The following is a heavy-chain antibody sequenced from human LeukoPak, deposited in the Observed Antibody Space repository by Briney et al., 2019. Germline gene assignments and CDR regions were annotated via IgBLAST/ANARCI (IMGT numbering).Heavy chain of an antibody. CDR2: VSGGGGST. CDR3: AKDAPGGRSGYNDY. Sequence: GGSLRLSCAASGFTFSSYVMSWVRQAAGKGLEWVSAVSGGGGSTYYADSVKGRFTISRDNSKNTLYLQMNSLRAEDTAVYYCAKDAPGGRSGYNDYWGQGTLVTVSS. V-gene: IGHV3-23*01. D-gene: IGHD3-3*01. J-gene: IGHJ4*02. CDR1: GFTFSSYV.